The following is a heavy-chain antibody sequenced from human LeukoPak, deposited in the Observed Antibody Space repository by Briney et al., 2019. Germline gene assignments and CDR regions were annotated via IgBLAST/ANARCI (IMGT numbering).Heavy chain of an antibody. Sequence: ASVKVSCEASGYTFTSYGISWVRQAPGQGLEWMGWISAYNGNTIYAQKLQGRVTMTTDTSTSTAYMELRSLRSDDTAVYYCASTESYYDSSGLYYFDYWGQGTLVTVSS. CDR3: ASTESYYDSSGLYYFDY. V-gene: IGHV1-18*01. D-gene: IGHD3-22*01. CDR1: GYTFTSYG. CDR2: ISAYNGNT. J-gene: IGHJ4*02.